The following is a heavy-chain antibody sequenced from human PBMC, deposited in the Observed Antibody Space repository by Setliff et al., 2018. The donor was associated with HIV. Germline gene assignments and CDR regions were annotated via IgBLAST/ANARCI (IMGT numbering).Heavy chain of an antibody. Sequence: PSETLSLTCAVSGYSITSGYYWGWIRQSPGRGLEWIGNVYYDGTTYYNPSLKSRVTLSVDTSKNQFSLELSSVTASDTAVYYCASEAWTSYRSSSGYYYYYMDVWGKGTTVTVSS. J-gene: IGHJ6*03. CDR3: ASEAWTSYRSSSGYYYYYMDV. CDR1: GYSITSGYY. CDR2: VYYDGTT. V-gene: IGHV4-38-2*01. D-gene: IGHD6-6*01.